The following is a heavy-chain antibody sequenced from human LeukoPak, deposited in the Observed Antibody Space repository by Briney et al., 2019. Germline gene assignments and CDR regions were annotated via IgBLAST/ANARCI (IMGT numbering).Heavy chain of an antibody. V-gene: IGHV4-39*01. CDR1: GGSISTYY. J-gene: IGHJ3*02. CDR3: ARGNGITIFGVVIPSSGAFDI. D-gene: IGHD3-3*01. Sequence: SETLSLTCTLSGGSISTYYWGWIRQPPGKGLEWIGSIYYSGSTYYNPSLKSRVTISVDTSKNQFSLKLSSVTAADTAVYYCARGNGITIFGVVIPSSGAFDIWGQGTMVTVSS. CDR2: IYYSGST.